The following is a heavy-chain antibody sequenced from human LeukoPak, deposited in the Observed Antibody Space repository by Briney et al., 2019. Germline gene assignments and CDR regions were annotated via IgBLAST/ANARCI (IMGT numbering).Heavy chain of an antibody. J-gene: IGHJ6*02. CDR1: GHPFTKDY. Sequence: DSSMVYGHPFTKDYMHRGRQAHEQKHEWMGWINPNSGGTNYAQTCQGRVTMTRDTSISTAYIELTRLRSGDTAVCYCALRYCSSTCCSLSGVVGYGMDVWGQGTTVTVSS. CDR2: INPNSGGT. V-gene: IGHV1-2*02. D-gene: IGHD2-2*01. CDR3: ALRYCSSTCCSLSGVVGYGMDV.